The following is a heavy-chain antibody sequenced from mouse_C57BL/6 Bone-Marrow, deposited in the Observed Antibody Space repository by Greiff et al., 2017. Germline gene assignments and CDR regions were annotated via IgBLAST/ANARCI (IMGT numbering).Heavy chain of an antibody. CDR3: AIWYLYAMDY. V-gene: IGHV1-55*01. D-gene: IGHD2-1*01. CDR2: IYPGSGST. CDR1: GYTFTSYW. Sequence: QVQLQQPGAELVKPGASVKMSCKASGYTFTSYWMTWVKQRPGQGLEWIGDIYPGSGSTKYNEKFKSKATLTVDTSSSTAYMQLSSLTSEDSAVYYCAIWYLYAMDYWGQGTSVTVSS. J-gene: IGHJ4*01.